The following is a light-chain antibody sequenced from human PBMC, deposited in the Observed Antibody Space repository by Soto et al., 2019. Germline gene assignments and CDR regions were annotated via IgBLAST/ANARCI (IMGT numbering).Light chain of an antibody. V-gene: IGKV1-39*01. CDR2: AAS. CDR3: QQSYRTPRT. J-gene: IGKJ1*01. Sequence: IQMTQSPSSLPASVGDRVTITCRASQSISSYLNWYQQKPGKAPKLLIYAASSLQSGVPSRFSGSGSGTDFTLTISSLQPEDFATYYCQQSYRTPRTFGQVTKLEIK. CDR1: QSISSY.